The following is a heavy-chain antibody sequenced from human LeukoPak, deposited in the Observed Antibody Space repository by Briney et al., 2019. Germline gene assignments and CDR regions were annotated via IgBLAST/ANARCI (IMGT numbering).Heavy chain of an antibody. D-gene: IGHD6-19*01. CDR3: GRDGRAVAEKYYFDY. CDR1: EYTFTGYY. V-gene: IGHV1-2*06. J-gene: IGHJ4*01. CDR2: INPNSGGT. Sequence: GASVKVSCTASEYTFTGYYMHWVRQAPGQGLEWMGRINPNSGGTNYAQKLQDRVTMTRDKSISTAYMELSRLRSDDTAVYYCGRDGRAVAEKYYFDYWGQGTLVTAS.